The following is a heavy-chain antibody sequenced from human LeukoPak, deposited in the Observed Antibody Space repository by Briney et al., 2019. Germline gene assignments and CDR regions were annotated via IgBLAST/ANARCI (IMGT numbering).Heavy chain of an antibody. CDR1: GGSFTTYY. J-gene: IGHJ4*02. CDR3: FRGRNWEQS. D-gene: IGHD1-26*01. V-gene: IGHV4-34*01. Sequence: SETLSLTCAVYGGSFTTYYSSWFRQPPGKGLEWIGEINQSGVTHYNPSLKSRLTISGDTSKNQFSLKLTSVTAADTAVYFCFRGRNWEQSWGQGTLVTVSS. CDR2: INQSGVT.